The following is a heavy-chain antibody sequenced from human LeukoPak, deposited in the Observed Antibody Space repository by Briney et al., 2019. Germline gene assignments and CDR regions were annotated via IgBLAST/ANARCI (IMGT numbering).Heavy chain of an antibody. CDR1: GYTFTSYY. Sequence: ASVKVSCKASGYTFTSYYMHWVRQAPGQGLEWMGIINPSGGSTSYAQKFQGRVTMTTDTSTSTVYMELSSLTSEDTAVYYCAREGGLVVAGTAFDIWGQGTMVTVSS. V-gene: IGHV1-46*01. J-gene: IGHJ3*02. CDR2: INPSGGST. CDR3: AREGGLVVAGTAFDI. D-gene: IGHD6-19*01.